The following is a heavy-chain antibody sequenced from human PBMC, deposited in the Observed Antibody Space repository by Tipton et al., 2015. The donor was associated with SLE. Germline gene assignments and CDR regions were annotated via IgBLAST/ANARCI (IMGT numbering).Heavy chain of an antibody. CDR3: ARGPNWGLDDAFDI. J-gene: IGHJ3*02. V-gene: IGHV4-31*03. D-gene: IGHD7-27*01. Sequence: TLSLTCTVSGGSISSSSYYWGWIRQPPGKGLEWIGFISYDGRTKYNPSLKSRVTISLDTSKTQFFLRLSSVTAADTAVYFCARGPNWGLDDAFDIWGQGTMVSVSS. CDR2: ISYDGRT. CDR1: GGSISSSSYY.